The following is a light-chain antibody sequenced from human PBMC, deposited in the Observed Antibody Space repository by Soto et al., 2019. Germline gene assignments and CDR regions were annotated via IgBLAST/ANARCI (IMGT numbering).Light chain of an antibody. Sequence: EIVFTQSPATLSLSPGERGTLSCRASQSVSNYLAWYQQKPGQAPRLLIYDASNRATGIPARFSGSGYGTDFTRTISSLEPEDFAVYYCQQRSNWPPTFGQGTKVEIK. CDR3: QQRSNWPPT. CDR1: QSVSNY. V-gene: IGKV3-11*01. J-gene: IGKJ1*01. CDR2: DAS.